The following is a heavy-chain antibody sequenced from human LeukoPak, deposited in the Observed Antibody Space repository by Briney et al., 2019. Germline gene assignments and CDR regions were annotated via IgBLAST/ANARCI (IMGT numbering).Heavy chain of an antibody. J-gene: IGHJ4*02. CDR2: IWYDGSNK. Sequence: GRSLRLSCAASGFTFSSYGMHWVRQAPGKGLEWVAVIWYDGSNKYYADSVKGRFTISRDNSKNTLYLQMNSLRAEDTAVYYCAREDYGSGSYYNVLYFDYWGQGTLVTVSS. D-gene: IGHD3-10*01. CDR1: GFTFSSYG. V-gene: IGHV3-33*01. CDR3: AREDYGSGSYYNVLYFDY.